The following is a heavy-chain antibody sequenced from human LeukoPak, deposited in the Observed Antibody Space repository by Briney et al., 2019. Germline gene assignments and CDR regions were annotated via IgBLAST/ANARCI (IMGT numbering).Heavy chain of an antibody. J-gene: IGHJ4*02. CDR3: ARGRPHGNDY. V-gene: IGHV3-74*01. Sequence: PGGSLRLSCAASGFTFSNYMMHWVRQAPGKGLVWVSRIKSDGITITYADSVKGRFTISRDNAKNTLYLQMNSLRVEDTAVYYCARGRPHGNDYWGQGTLVTVSS. D-gene: IGHD4-23*01. CDR2: IKSDGITI. CDR1: GFTFSNYM.